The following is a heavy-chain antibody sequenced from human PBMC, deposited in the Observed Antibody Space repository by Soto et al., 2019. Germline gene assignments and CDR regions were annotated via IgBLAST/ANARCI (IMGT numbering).Heavy chain of an antibody. CDR3: ARQIYDSDSGPNFQYYFDS. V-gene: IGHV5-51*01. J-gene: IGHJ4*02. CDR2: IFPGNSDP. CDR1: GFSFTNYW. Sequence: GESLKISCKGSGFSFTNYWIGWVRQMPGKGLEWMGIIFPGNSDPRYGPSFQGQVTISVDKSVTTVFLQWSSLRASDTAMYYCARQIYDSDSGPNFQYYFDSWGQGTLVTVSS. D-gene: IGHD3-22*01.